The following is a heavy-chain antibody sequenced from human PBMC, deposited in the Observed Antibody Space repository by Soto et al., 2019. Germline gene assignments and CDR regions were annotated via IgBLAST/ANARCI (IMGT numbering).Heavy chain of an antibody. CDR3: AREPAYCTNGVCYVDY. D-gene: IGHD2-8*01. Sequence: EVQLVESGGGLVQPGGSLRLSCAASGFTFSSYSMNWVHQAPGKGLEWVSYISSSSSTIYYADSVKGRFTISRDNAKNSLYLQMNSLRAEDTAVYYCAREPAYCTNGVCYVDYWGQGTLVTVSS. J-gene: IGHJ4*02. CDR2: ISSSSSTI. CDR1: GFTFSSYS. V-gene: IGHV3-48*01.